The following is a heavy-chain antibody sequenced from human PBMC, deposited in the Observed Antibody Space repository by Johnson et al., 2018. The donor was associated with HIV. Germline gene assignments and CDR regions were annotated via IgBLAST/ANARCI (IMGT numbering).Heavy chain of an antibody. Sequence: VQLVESGGDLVQPGGSLRLSCAASGFTFSRYWVSWVRQAPGKGLEWVANIKQDGSEKYYVDSVKGRFTIARDNAKNSLYLQMNSLRAEDTAVYYCARERGRIAFDIWGQGTMVTVSS. V-gene: IGHV3-7*01. CDR3: ARERGRIAFDI. D-gene: IGHD2-15*01. CDR2: IKQDGSEK. CDR1: GFTFSRYW. J-gene: IGHJ3*02.